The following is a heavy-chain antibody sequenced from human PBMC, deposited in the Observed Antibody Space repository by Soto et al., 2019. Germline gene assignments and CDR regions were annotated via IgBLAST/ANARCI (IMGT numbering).Heavy chain of an antibody. CDR3: AKGIDEWHTLHHFDY. D-gene: IGHD3-3*01. V-gene: IGHV3-23*01. J-gene: IGHJ4*02. CDR2: ISGSGGST. CDR1: GFSFSSYA. Sequence: GGSLRLSCAASGFSFSSYAMSWVRQAPGKGLEWVSAISGSGGSTYYADSVKGRFTISRDNSKNTLYLQMNSLRAEDTAVYYCAKGIDEWHTLHHFDYWGQGTLVTVSS.